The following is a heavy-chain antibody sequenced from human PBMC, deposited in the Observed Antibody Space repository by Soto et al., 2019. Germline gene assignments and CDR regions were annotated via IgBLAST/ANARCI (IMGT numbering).Heavy chain of an antibody. Sequence: ASVKVSCKASGYIFTAYSMHWVRQAPGQGLEWLGWINPNSGDTIYAQKFQDRVTMTCDTSVSTAYLELSSLSSDDTALYYCAREASAVVPLDYWGQGTLVTVSS. V-gene: IGHV1-2*02. D-gene: IGHD2-15*01. CDR1: GYIFTAYS. CDR3: AREASAVVPLDY. CDR2: INPNSGDT. J-gene: IGHJ4*02.